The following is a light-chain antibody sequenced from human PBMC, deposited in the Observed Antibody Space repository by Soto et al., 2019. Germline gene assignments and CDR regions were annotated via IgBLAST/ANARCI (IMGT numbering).Light chain of an antibody. CDR1: SSDVGGYNY. J-gene: IGLJ2*01. CDR2: DVS. Sequence: QSALTQPASVSGSHGQSITISCTGSSSDVGGYNYVSWYQQHPDKAPKLMIYDVSKRPSGVSNRFSGSKSGNTASLTISGLPAEDEAHYYCSSYRSSRTLVIFGGGTKLTVL. V-gene: IGLV2-14*01. CDR3: SSYRSSRTLVI.